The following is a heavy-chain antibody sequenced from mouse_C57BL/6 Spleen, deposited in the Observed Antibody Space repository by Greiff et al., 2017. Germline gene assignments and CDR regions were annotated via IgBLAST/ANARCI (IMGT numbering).Heavy chain of an antibody. Sequence: QVQLQHPGAELVKPGASVTLSCKASGYTFTSYWMQWVKQRPGPGLEWIGEIDPSDSYTNYNQKFKGKATLTVDTSSSTAYMQRSSLTSEDSAVYYCAKRAGGRHFDVWGTGTTGTVSS. CDR2: IDPSDSYT. V-gene: IGHV1-50*01. D-gene: IGHD3-1*01. CDR3: AKRAGGRHFDV. J-gene: IGHJ1*03. CDR1: GYTFTSYW.